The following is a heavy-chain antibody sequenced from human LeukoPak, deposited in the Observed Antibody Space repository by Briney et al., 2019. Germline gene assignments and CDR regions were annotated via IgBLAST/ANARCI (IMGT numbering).Heavy chain of an antibody. CDR3: ARDWGVVPAAINYYYYGMDV. V-gene: IGHV1-69*04. Sequence: GASVKVSCKASGGTFSSYAISWVRQAPGQGLEWMGRIIPILGIANYAQKFQGRVTITADKSTSTAYMELSSLRSEDTAVYYCARDWGVVPAAINYYYYGMDVWGQGTTVTVSS. CDR1: GGTFSSYA. CDR2: IIPILGIA. D-gene: IGHD2-2*02. J-gene: IGHJ6*02.